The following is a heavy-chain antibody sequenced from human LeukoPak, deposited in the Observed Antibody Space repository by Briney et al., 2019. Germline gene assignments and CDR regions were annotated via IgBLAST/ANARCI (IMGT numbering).Heavy chain of an antibody. CDR1: GFTVSSNY. J-gene: IGHJ4*02. D-gene: IGHD6-19*01. CDR3: ARDSSSHGPRHRIAVAGVHYYFDY. V-gene: IGHV3-66*01. Sequence: GGSLRLSCAASGFTVSSNYMSWVRQAPGKGLEWVSVIYSGGSTYYADSVKGRFTISRDNSKNTLYLQMNSLRAEDTAVYYCARDSSSHGPRHRIAVAGVHYYFDYWGQGTLVTVSS. CDR2: IYSGGST.